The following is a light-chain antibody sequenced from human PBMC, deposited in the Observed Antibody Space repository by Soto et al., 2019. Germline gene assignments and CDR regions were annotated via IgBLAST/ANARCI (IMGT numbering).Light chain of an antibody. CDR1: SSDVGGYNY. Sequence: QSVLTQPASVSGSPGQSITISCTGTSSDVGGYNYVSWYQQHPGKAPKLMIYDVSNRPSGVSNRFSGSKSGNTASLTISGLQADDEADYYCSSYTSSSTLEVFVTGTKVTVL. J-gene: IGLJ1*01. CDR2: DVS. CDR3: SSYTSSSTLEV. V-gene: IGLV2-14*01.